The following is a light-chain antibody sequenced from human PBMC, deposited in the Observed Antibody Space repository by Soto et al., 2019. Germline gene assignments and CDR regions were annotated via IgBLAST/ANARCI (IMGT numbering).Light chain of an antibody. CDR3: HQYVSWT. J-gene: IGKJ1*01. CDR2: GAS. Sequence: ELLLTQYPGTLSFAPGERATLSCRASQTFSSIYLAWYQQKPGQAPRLLIYGASSRATGIPDRFSGSGSGTDFTLTISRLEPEDFAVYYCHQYVSWTFGQGTKVDIK. CDR1: QTFSSIY. V-gene: IGKV3-20*01.